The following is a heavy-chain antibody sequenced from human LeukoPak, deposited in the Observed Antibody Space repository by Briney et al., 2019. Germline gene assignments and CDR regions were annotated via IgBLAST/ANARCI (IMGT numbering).Heavy chain of an antibody. Sequence: GGSLRLSCAASGFTFSSYAMSWVRQAPGKGLEWVSAISGSGGSTYYADSVKGRFTISRDNSKNTLYLQMNSLKAEDTAVYYCAKSGAGNFLLVAYYFDYWGQGTLVTVSS. V-gene: IGHV3-23*01. CDR1: GFTFSSYA. J-gene: IGHJ4*02. CDR3: AKSGAGNFLLVAYYFDY. D-gene: IGHD6-25*01. CDR2: ISGSGGST.